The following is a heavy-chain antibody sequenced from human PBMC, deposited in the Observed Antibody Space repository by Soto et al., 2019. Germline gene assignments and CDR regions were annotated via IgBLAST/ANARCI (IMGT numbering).Heavy chain of an antibody. CDR3: ARVGYYSPPYNWFDP. Sequence: PSETLSLTCTVSGGSISSSSYYWGWIRQPPGKGLEWIGSIYYSGSTYYNPSLKSRVTISVDTSRNQFSLKLSSVTAADTAVYYCARVGYYSPPYNWFDPWGQGTLVTVSS. CDR1: GGSISSSSYY. D-gene: IGHD3-3*01. CDR2: IYYSGST. V-gene: IGHV4-39*01. J-gene: IGHJ5*02.